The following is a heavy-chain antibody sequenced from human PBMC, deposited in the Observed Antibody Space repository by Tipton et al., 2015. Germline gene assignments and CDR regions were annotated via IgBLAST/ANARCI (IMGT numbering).Heavy chain of an antibody. V-gene: IGHV4-38-2*02. Sequence: TLSLTCTVSGYSISSGYYWGWIRQPPGKGLEWIGSMHHSGDAYYNPPLTRRVSISVDASKNQFSLKLTSVTAADTAFYFCGRGDDSTAMATGFDYWGQGALVTVSS. D-gene: IGHD5-18*01. CDR3: GRGDDSTAMATGFDY. CDR2: MHHSGDA. J-gene: IGHJ4*02. CDR1: GYSISSGYY.